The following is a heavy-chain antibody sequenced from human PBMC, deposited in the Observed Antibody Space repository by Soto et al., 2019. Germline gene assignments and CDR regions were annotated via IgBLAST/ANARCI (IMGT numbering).Heavy chain of an antibody. CDR3: AKDGGAGGTYYNYYGMDV. CDR2: ISYDGSNI. D-gene: IGHD2-15*01. V-gene: IGHV3-30*18. J-gene: IGHJ6*02. Sequence: VGSLRLSCAAPGFTFSSYGMHWVRQAPGKGLEWVAVISYDGSNIYYADSVKGRFTISRDNSKNTLYLQVNSLRAEDTAVYYCAKDGGAGGTYYNYYGMDVWGQGTTVTVSS. CDR1: GFTFSSYG.